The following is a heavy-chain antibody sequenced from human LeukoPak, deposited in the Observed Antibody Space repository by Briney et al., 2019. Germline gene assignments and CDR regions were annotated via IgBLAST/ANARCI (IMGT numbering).Heavy chain of an antibody. CDR3: ARRLSGGNSYSDYGMDV. J-gene: IGHJ6*02. D-gene: IGHD4-23*01. Sequence: SETLSLTCTVSGGSMTTYCSPYYWGSIRQPPGKGLEWIGTISYTWNTYYNVTLKSRVTISLDTSKNQFSLKLTSVTAADTAVYYCARRLSGGNSYSDYGMDVWGQGTTATVSS. CDR1: GGSMTTYCSPYY. CDR2: ISYTWNT. V-gene: IGHV4-39*01.